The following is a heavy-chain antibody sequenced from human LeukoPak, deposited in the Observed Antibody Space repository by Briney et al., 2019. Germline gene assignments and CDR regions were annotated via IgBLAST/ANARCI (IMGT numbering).Heavy chain of an antibody. Sequence: GASVKVSCTASGYTFTSYGISWVRQAPGQGLEWMGWVSAYNGNTNYAQKLQGRVTMTTDTSTSTAYMELRSLRSDDTAVYYCARAPTYCSGGSCYGGPIYMDVWGKGTTVTVSS. CDR3: ARAPTYCSGGSCYGGPIYMDV. D-gene: IGHD2-15*01. J-gene: IGHJ6*03. V-gene: IGHV1-18*01. CDR1: GYTFTSYG. CDR2: VSAYNGNT.